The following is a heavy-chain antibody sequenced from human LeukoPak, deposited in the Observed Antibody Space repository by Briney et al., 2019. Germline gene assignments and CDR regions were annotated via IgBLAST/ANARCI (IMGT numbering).Heavy chain of an antibody. CDR1: GYTFTSYD. CDR2: MNPNSGNT. CDR3: ARGRSYYDGSGSYRGWFDP. J-gene: IGHJ5*02. D-gene: IGHD3-10*01. V-gene: IGHV1-8*01. Sequence: ASVKVSCKASGYTFTSYDINWVRQATGQGLEWMGWMNPNSGNTGYAQKFQGRVTMTRNTSISTAYMELSSLRSEDTAVYYCARGRSYYDGSGSYRGWFDPWGQGTLVTVSS.